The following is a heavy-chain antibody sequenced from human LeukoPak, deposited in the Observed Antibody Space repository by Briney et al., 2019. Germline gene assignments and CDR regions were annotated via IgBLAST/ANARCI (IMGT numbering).Heavy chain of an antibody. CDR1: GFTFSGYS. J-gene: IGHJ3*01. CDR2: ITSSGSSM. D-gene: IGHD3-9*01. Sequence: GGSLRLSCAGSGFTFSGYSLNWVRQAPGKGLEWVSSITSSGSSMYYADSVKGRFTISRDNAESSVYLQMNSLRVDDTGLYYCTRDIDDVLTGDNAFDVWGQGTVVTVSS. CDR3: TRDIDDVLTGDNAFDV. V-gene: IGHV3-21*03.